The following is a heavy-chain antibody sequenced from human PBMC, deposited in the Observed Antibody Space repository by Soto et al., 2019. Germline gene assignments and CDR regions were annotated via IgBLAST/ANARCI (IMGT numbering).Heavy chain of an antibody. J-gene: IGHJ6*02. D-gene: IGHD1-26*01. CDR2: IYHSGST. Sequence: QVQLQESGPGLVKPSGTLSLTCAVSGGSISSSNWWSWVRQPPGKGLEWIGEIYHSGSTNYNPSLKSRVTIAVDKSKNEFSLKMSSVTAADTAVYYWARVSGSYYYGMDVWGQGTTVTVSS. V-gene: IGHV4-4*02. CDR1: GGSISSSNW. CDR3: ARVSGSYYYGMDV.